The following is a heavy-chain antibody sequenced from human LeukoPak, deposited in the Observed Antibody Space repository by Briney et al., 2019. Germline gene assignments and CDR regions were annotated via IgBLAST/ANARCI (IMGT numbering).Heavy chain of an antibody. CDR3: ARDRYDRSGYYDY. D-gene: IGHD3-22*01. CDR2: IWYDGSNK. V-gene: IGHV3-33*01. CDR1: GFTFSSYG. J-gene: IGHJ4*03. Sequence: SGGSLRLSCAASGFTFSSYGMHWVRQAPGKGLERVAVIWYDGSNKYYADSVKGRFTISRDNSKSTLYLQMNSLRAEDTAVYYCARDRYDRSGYYDYWGKGPWSPSPQ.